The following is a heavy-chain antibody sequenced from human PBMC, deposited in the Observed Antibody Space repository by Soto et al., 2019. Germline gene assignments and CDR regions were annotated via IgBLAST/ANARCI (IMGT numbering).Heavy chain of an antibody. J-gene: IGHJ4*02. CDR1: GFPFSSYG. CDR3: ASSIS. V-gene: IGHV3-33*01. Sequence: QVQLVESGGGVGQPGRSLRLSCAASGFPFSSYGMHWVRQAPGKGLDWVAVIWYDGSNKDYADSVKGRFTISRDNSKNTLYLQMNTLRADDTAVYYCASSISWGQGSLVTVSS. CDR2: IWYDGSNK.